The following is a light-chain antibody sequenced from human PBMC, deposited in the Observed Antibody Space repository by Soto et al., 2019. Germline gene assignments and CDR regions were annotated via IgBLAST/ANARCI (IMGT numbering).Light chain of an antibody. V-gene: IGKV3-20*01. CDR1: QSVNSNY. CDR3: QKYGSYPWA. Sequence: EIVLTQSPGTLSLSPGERATLSCRSSQSVNSNYLAWYQQKPGQAPRLLIYAASSRAAGFPDRFSGSGSETDFTLTISRLEPEDFATYYCQKYGSYPWAFGQGTRVEV. J-gene: IGKJ1*01. CDR2: AAS.